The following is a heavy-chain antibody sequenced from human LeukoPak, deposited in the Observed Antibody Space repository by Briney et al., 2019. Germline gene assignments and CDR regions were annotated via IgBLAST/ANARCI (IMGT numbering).Heavy chain of an antibody. CDR2: IKQDGSEK. CDR1: GFTFSSYW. V-gene: IGHV3-7*01. J-gene: IGHJ4*02. CDR3: AKDGNYGGNGPLDY. D-gene: IGHD4-23*01. Sequence: GGSLRLSCAASGFTFSSYWMSWVRQAPGKGLEWVANIKQDGSEKYYVDSVKGRFTISRDNSKSTLYLQMNSLRAEDTAVYYCAKDGNYGGNGPLDYWGQGTLVTVSS.